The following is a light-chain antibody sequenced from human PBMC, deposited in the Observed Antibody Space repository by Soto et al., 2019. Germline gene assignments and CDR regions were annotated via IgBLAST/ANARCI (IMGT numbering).Light chain of an antibody. V-gene: IGLV1-44*01. CDR1: SSNIGSNT. CDR2: SNN. J-gene: IGLJ1*01. Sequence: QSVLTQPPSASGTPGQRVTISCSGSSSNIGSNTVNWYQQLPGTAPKLLIYSNNQRPSGVPDRFSGSKSGTSASLAISGLQFGGRANYYWAAGDKNLNGFVFGTGTKLTVL. CDR3: AAGDKNLNGFV.